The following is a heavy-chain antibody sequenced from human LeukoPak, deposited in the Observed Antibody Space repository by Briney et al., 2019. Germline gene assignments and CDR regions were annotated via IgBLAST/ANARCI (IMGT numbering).Heavy chain of an antibody. V-gene: IGHV3-53*01. CDR3: AKGYNYAYGY. CDR1: GFTVSSSY. Sequence: PGGSLRLSXAASGFTVSSSYMSWVRQAPGKGLEWVSLIYSGGSTYYAASVKGRFTISRDNSKNTLYLQMNSLRPEDTAVYYCAKGYNYAYGYWGQGTLVTVSP. CDR2: IYSGGST. D-gene: IGHD5-18*01. J-gene: IGHJ4*02.